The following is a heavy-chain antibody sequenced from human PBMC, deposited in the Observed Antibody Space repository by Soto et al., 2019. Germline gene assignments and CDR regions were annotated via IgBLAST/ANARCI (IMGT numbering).Heavy chain of an antibody. Sequence: QVQLQESGPGLVIPSETLSLTCTVSGGSVTSSTSSWAWVRQPPGKGLHWIGTIFYGHGTYYNPSLESRVTISLDTSKIQFSLELTSVTAADTAVYYCARQPTGYPNWFDAWGRGILVIVSS. V-gene: IGHV4-39*01. CDR2: IFYGHGT. D-gene: IGHD3-9*01. CDR1: GGSVTSSTSS. J-gene: IGHJ5*02. CDR3: ARQPTGYPNWFDA.